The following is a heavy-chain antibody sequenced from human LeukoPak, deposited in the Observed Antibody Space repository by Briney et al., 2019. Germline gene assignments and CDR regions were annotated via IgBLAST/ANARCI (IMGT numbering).Heavy chain of an antibody. Sequence: GASVKVSCKASGYTFTGYYMHWVRQAPGQGLEWMGWINPNSGGTNYAQKFQGRVTITADKSTSTAYMELSSLRSEDTAVYYCARGYSWGYYGSGSYRPVDYWGQGTLVTVSS. V-gene: IGHV1-2*02. CDR2: INPNSGGT. D-gene: IGHD3-10*01. CDR3: ARGYSWGYYGSGSYRPVDY. CDR1: GYTFTGYY. J-gene: IGHJ4*02.